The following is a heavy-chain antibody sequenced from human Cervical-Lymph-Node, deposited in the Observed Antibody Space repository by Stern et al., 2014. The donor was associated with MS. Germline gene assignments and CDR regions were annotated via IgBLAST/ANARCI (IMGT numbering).Heavy chain of an antibody. CDR3: ARDGVLVPAALPYHHYVMDV. D-gene: IGHD2-2*01. J-gene: IGHJ6*02. CDR1: GFRISSYW. Sequence: EVHLVEPGGGLVQPGGSLRLSCAASGFRISSYWMSWVRQAPWRGPEWVTQIKQDVSEEYYVDSVKGRFTISTDNAKTSTYLQTNSLRAEDTALYYWARDGVLVPAALPYHHYVMDVWGQGTTVTVSS. CDR2: IKQDVSEE. V-gene: IGHV3-7*01.